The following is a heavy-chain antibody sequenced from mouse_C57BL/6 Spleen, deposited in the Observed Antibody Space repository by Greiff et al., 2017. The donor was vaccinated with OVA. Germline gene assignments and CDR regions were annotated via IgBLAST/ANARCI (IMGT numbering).Heavy chain of an antibody. CDR1: GFTFSSYG. Sequence: DVKLQESGGDLVKPGGSLKLSCAASGFTFSSYGMSWVRQTPDKRLEWVATISSGGSYTYYPDSVKGRFTISRDNAKNTLYLQMSSLKSEDTAMYYCARKGWERGFAYWGQGTLVTVSA. CDR2: ISSGGSYT. CDR3: ARKGWERGFAY. J-gene: IGHJ3*01. V-gene: IGHV5-6*02. D-gene: IGHD3-3*01.